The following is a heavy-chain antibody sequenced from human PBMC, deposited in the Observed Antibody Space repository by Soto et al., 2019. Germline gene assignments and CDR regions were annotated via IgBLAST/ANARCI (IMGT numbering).Heavy chain of an antibody. CDR3: ARVEAPFGGSLH. Sequence: GASVKVSCKTSGYTFSSYTIAWVRQAPGQGLEWLGWISPDDGNTEYEQKFQGRVTMTADTLTNNAYMELRSLKYDDTAVYYCARVEAPFGGSLHRGQGTPVTVSS. V-gene: IGHV1-18*01. J-gene: IGHJ4*02. CDR2: ISPDDGNT. D-gene: IGHD3-10*01. CDR1: GYTFSSYT.